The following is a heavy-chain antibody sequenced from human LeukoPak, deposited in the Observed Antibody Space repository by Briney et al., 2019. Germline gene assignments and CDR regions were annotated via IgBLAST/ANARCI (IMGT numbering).Heavy chain of an antibody. CDR3: AKDPRAYGDSNWFDP. D-gene: IGHD4-17*01. J-gene: IGHJ5*02. CDR1: GFTFSSYG. V-gene: IGHV3-30*18. Sequence: GRSLRLSCAASGFTFSSYGMHWVRQAPGKGLEWVAVISYDGSNKYYADSGKGRFTISRDNSKNTLYLQMNSLRAEDPAVYYCAKDPRAYGDSNWFDPWGQGTLVTVSS. CDR2: ISYDGSNK.